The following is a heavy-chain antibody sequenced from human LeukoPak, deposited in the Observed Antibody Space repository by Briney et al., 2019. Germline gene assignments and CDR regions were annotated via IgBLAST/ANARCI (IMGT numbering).Heavy chain of an antibody. CDR2: IWYDGSNK. Sequence: PGGSLRLSCAASGFTFSSYGMHWVRQAPGKGLEWVAVIWYDGSNKYYADSVKGRFTISRDNSKNTLYLQMNSLRAEDTAVYYCARDHIPYDILTGCDYWGQGTLVTVSS. CDR3: ARDHIPYDILTGCDY. D-gene: IGHD3-9*01. V-gene: IGHV3-33*08. CDR1: GFTFSSYG. J-gene: IGHJ4*02.